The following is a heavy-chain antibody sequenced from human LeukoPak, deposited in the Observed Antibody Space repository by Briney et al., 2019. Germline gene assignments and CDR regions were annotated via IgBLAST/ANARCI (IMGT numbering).Heavy chain of an antibody. J-gene: IGHJ5*02. Sequence: SETLSLTCTVSSGSISSSSYYWGWIRQPPGKGLEWIGSIYYSGSTYYNPSLKSRVTISVDTSKNQFSLKLSSVTAADTAVYYCARHPDSSDWYSWYNWFDPWGQGTLVTVSS. CDR1: SGSISSSSYY. CDR2: IYYSGST. CDR3: ARHPDSSDWYSWYNWFDP. V-gene: IGHV4-39*01. D-gene: IGHD6-19*01.